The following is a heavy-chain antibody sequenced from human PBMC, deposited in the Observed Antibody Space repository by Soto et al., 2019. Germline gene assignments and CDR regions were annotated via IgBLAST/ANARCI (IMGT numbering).Heavy chain of an antibody. J-gene: IGHJ6*03. CDR1: GGSFSGYY. CDR3: ARGLRVTTAGYYYMDV. Sequence: SETLSLTCAVYGGSFSGYYWSWIRQPPGKGLEWIGEINHSGSTNYNPSLKSRVTISVDTSKNQFSLKLSSVTAADTAVYYCARGLRVTTAGYYYMDVCGKGTTVTVSS. CDR2: INHSGST. D-gene: IGHD2-21*02. V-gene: IGHV4-34*01.